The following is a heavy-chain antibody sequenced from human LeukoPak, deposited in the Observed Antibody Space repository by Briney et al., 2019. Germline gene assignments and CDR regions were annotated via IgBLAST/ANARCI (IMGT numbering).Heavy chain of an antibody. CDR2: ISGSGGST. CDR3: AKGGAGGGNY. V-gene: IGHV3-23*01. J-gene: IGHJ4*02. CDR1: GFTFSSYA. Sequence: GGSLRLSCAASGFTFSSYAMSWVRQAPGKGLEWVSAISGSGGSTYYADSVKGRFTISRDNSKNTLYLQMNSRRAEDPAVYYCAKGGAGGGNYWGQGTLVTVSS. D-gene: IGHD1-26*01.